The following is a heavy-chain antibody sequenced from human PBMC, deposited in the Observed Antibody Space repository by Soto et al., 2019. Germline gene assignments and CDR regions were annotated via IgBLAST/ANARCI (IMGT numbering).Heavy chain of an antibody. D-gene: IGHD6-13*01. CDR1: GFTFSNYR. CDR2: ISDSGGVT. CDR3: ARGALSRQFDY. V-gene: IGHV3-23*01. Sequence: EVQSLESGGGLVQPGGSLRLSCAASGFTFSNYRMSWGRQAPGKGLEGVSSISDSGGVTFYADSVKGRFTISRDNSENTLYVQMNSLRVEDTAVFYCARGALSRQFDYWGQGILVTGSS. J-gene: IGHJ4*02.